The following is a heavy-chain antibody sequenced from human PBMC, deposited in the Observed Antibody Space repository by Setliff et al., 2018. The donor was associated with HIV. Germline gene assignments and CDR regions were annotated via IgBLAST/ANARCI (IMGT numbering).Heavy chain of an antibody. CDR3: ARDVMEWFGNYFDN. CDR2: IHISGTA. CDR1: GGSISSGSDY. D-gene: IGHD3-3*01. J-gene: IGHJ4*02. Sequence: SETLSLTCTVSGGSISSGSDYWSWIRQPAGKGLEWIGQIHISGTANYNPSLKSRVTISIDTSKHQFSLKLTSVTAADAAVYYCARDVMEWFGNYFDNWGQGALVTAPQ. V-gene: IGHV4-61*09.